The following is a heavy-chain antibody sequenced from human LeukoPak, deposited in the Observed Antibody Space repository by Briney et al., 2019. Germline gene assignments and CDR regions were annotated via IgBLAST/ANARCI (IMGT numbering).Heavy chain of an antibody. D-gene: IGHD6-13*01. V-gene: IGHV3-23*01. CDR3: AKNTLASAASVDN. CDR1: GFTFSNYA. J-gene: IGHJ4*02. CDR2: TSGSGGTT. Sequence: PGGSLRLSCAASGFTFSNYALTWVRQAPGRGLVWVSVTSGSGGTTYYADSVRGRFSISRDNSKNTLYLQMNNLRTEDTAVYYCAKNTLASAASVDNWGQGTLVTVSS.